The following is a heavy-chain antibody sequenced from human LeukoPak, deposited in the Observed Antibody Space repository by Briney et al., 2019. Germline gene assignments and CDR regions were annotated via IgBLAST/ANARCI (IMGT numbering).Heavy chain of an antibody. CDR2: IYYSGST. CDR1: GGSISSYY. D-gene: IGHD5-18*01. V-gene: IGHV4-59*08. Sequence: SETLSLTCTVSGGSISSYYWSWIRQPPGKGLEWIGYIYYSGSTNYNPSLKSRVTISVDTSKNQFSLKLSSVTAADTAVYYCARHGRHSYGSLFDYWGQGTLVTVSS. J-gene: IGHJ4*02. CDR3: ARHGRHSYGSLFDY.